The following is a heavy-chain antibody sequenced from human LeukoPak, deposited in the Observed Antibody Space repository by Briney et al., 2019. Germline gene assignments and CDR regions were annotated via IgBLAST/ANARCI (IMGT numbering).Heavy chain of an antibody. J-gene: IGHJ4*02. CDR1: GGSISSYY. V-gene: IGHV4-59*08. Sequence: SETLSLTCTVSGGSISSYYWSWIRQPPGKGLEWIGYIYYSGSTNYNPSLKSRVTISVDTSKNQFSLKLSSVTAADTAVYYCARSEAVAGSYFDCWGQGTLVTVSS. D-gene: IGHD6-19*01. CDR2: IYYSGST. CDR3: ARSEAVAGSYFDC.